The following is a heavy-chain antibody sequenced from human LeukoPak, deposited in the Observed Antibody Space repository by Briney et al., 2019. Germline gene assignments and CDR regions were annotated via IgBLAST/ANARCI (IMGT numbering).Heavy chain of an antibody. D-gene: IGHD1-26*01. CDR2: TYYRSKWYN. J-gene: IGHJ4*02. CDR3: ARGRWELQL. Sequence: WLGRTYYRSKWYNDYAVSVKSRITINPDTSKNQFSLQLNSVTPEDTAVYYCARGRWELQLWGQGTLVTVSS. V-gene: IGHV6-1*01.